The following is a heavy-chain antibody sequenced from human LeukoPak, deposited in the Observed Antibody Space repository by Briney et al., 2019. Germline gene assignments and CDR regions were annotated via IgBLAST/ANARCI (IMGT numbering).Heavy chain of an antibody. Sequence: PSETLSLTCTVSGASISSYYCSWIRQPPGKGLEWIGYIYYSGSTNYNPSLKSRVTISVDKSKNQFSLKLSSVTAADTAVYYCAKDRWTEVDAFDIWGQGTMVTVSS. CDR3: AKDRWTEVDAFDI. CDR2: IYYSGST. V-gene: IGHV4-59*12. CDR1: GASISSYY. J-gene: IGHJ3*02. D-gene: IGHD1-1*01.